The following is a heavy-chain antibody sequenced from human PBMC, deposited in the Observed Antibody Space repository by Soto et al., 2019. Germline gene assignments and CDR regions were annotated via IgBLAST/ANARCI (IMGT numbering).Heavy chain of an antibody. CDR2: INHSGST. Sequence: SETLSLTCAVFGGSFSGYYWSWIRQPPEKGLEWIGEINHSGSTNYNPSFQGRVTMSADKSISTAYLQWSSLKASDTAMYYCARGTGIVTTISDYYYFGMDVWGQGTTVTVSS. D-gene: IGHD5-12*01. V-gene: IGHV4-34*10. J-gene: IGHJ6*02. CDR1: GGSFSGYY. CDR3: ARGTGIVTTISDYYYFGMDV.